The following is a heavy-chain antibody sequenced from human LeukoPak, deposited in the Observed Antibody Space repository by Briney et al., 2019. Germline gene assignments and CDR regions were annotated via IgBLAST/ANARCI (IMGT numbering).Heavy chain of an antibody. V-gene: IGHV3-21*01. CDR1: GCTFSSCS. D-gene: IGHD3-9*01. Sequence: PWGSLRLSCAASGCTFSSCSMNWVRQAPGKGLEWVSSSSSSSSGIYYADSVKRRFTISRVNAKNSLYLQMKSPTAEATAVYSCARVYYDILTGYHYGMDVWGQGTTVTVSS. CDR2: SSSSSSGI. CDR3: ARVYYDILTGYHYGMDV. J-gene: IGHJ6*02.